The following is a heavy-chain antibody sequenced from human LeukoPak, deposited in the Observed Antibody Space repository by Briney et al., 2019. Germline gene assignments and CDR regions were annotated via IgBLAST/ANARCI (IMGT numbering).Heavy chain of an antibody. CDR2: IGYEGVRK. Sequence: PGGSLRLSCAASGFTFNNFGMHWVRQAPGKGLEWVAFIGYEGVRKYYADSVKGRFTISKDNSKATLYLQMNSLRPEDTAVYYCAKDLHGGYSSDYWGQGTLVTVSS. D-gene: IGHD3-22*01. J-gene: IGHJ4*02. V-gene: IGHV3-30*02. CDR3: AKDLHGGYSSDY. CDR1: GFTFNNFG.